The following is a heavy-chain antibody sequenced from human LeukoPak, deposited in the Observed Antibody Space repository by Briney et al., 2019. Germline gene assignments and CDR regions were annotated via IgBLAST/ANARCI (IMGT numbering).Heavy chain of an antibody. CDR3: AREGGGFDY. D-gene: IGHD3-16*01. CDR1: GGSISSYS. CDR2: IYSSGNT. J-gene: IGHJ4*02. V-gene: IGHV4-4*07. Sequence: SETLSLTCTVPGGSISSYSWSWIRQPAGKGLEWIGRIYSSGNTYYNASLRSRVTMSVDTSKNQFSLKLSSVTAADTAVYYCAREGGGFDYWGQGTLVTVSS.